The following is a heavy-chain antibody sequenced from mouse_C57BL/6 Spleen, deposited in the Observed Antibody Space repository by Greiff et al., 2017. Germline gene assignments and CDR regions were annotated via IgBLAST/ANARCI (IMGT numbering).Heavy chain of an antibody. V-gene: IGHV1-76*01. CDR1: GYTFTDYY. Sequence: VQLQQSGAELVRPGASVKLSCKASGYTFTDYYINWVKQRPGQGLEWIARIYPGSGNTYYNEKFKGKATLTAEKSSSTAYMQLSSLTSEDSAVYFCAIYYDYDEVFDYWGQGTTLTVSS. CDR3: AIYYDYDEVFDY. CDR2: IYPGSGNT. D-gene: IGHD2-4*01. J-gene: IGHJ2*01.